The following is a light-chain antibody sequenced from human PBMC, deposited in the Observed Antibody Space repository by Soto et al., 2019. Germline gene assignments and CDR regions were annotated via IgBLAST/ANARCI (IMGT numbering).Light chain of an antibody. V-gene: IGKV3-15*01. CDR1: QSVANN. Sequence: EIVMTQSPATLSVSPGERATLSCRASQSVANNLAWYQQKPGQAPRLLIYGPSTRATGIPARFSGSGSGTEFTLTISSLQSEDFGVYYCQQYNNWPPWTFGQGTKVEIK. CDR3: QQYNNWPPWT. CDR2: GPS. J-gene: IGKJ1*01.